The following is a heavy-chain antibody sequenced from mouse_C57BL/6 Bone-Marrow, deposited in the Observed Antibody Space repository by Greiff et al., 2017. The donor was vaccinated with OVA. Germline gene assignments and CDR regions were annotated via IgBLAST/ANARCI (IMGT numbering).Heavy chain of an antibody. Sequence: QVQLQQPGAELVKPGASVKMSCKASGYTFTSYWITWVKQRPGQGLEWIGDIYPGSGSTNYNEKFKSKATLTVDTSSSTAYMQLSSLTSEDSAVYYCARAPSGYYVYWYFDGWGTGTTVTVSS. CDR3: ARAPSGYYVYWYFDG. V-gene: IGHV1-55*01. J-gene: IGHJ1*03. CDR1: GYTFTSYW. D-gene: IGHD2-3*01. CDR2: IYPGSGST.